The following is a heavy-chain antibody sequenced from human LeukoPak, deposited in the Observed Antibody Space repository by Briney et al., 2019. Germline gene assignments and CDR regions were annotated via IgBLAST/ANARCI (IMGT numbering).Heavy chain of an antibody. CDR2: INPNSGGT. CDR3: ARAPPNSGSYYRLHSWFDP. Sequence: DSVEVSCKASGYTFTDYYMHWVRQAPGQGLEWMGRINPNSGGTNYAQKFQGRVTMTRDTSISTACMELSSLRSDDTAFYYCARAPPNSGSYYRLHSWFDPWGQGALVTVSS. J-gene: IGHJ5*02. CDR1: GYTFTDYY. D-gene: IGHD3-10*01. V-gene: IGHV1-2*06.